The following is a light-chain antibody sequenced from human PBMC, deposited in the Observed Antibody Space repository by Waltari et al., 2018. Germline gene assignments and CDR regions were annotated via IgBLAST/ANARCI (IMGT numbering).Light chain of an antibody. CDR1: QSVSSD. CDR3: QQYNNWPPLT. Sequence: EILMTQSPGTLSVSPGERATLACRPSQSVSSDLAWYQQKPGQAPRLLIYEASTRATGIPDRFSGRGSGTEFTLTISSLQPEDFGLYYCQQYNNWPPLTFGGGTKVEIK. CDR2: EAS. V-gene: IGKV3-15*01. J-gene: IGKJ4*01.